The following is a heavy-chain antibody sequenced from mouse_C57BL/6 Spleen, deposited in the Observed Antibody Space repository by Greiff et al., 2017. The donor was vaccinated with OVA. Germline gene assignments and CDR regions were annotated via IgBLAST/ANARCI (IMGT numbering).Heavy chain of an antibody. J-gene: IGHJ4*01. CDR1: GFSLTSYG. CDR3: ASYGYDNYAMDY. V-gene: IGHV2-6*03. CDR2: IWSDGST. Sequence: VQLQQSGPGLVAPSQSLSITCTVSGFSLTSYGVHWVRQPPGKGLEWLVVIWSDGSTTYNSALKSRLSISKDNSKSQVFLKMNSLQTDDTAMYYCASYGYDNYAMDYWGQGTSVTVSS. D-gene: IGHD2-2*01.